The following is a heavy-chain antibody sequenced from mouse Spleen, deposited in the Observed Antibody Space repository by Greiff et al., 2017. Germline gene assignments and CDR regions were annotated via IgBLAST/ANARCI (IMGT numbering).Heavy chain of an antibody. J-gene: IGHJ4*01. CDR1: GYSFTDYN. V-gene: IGHV1-39*01. CDR2: INPNYGTT. Sequence: EVKLVESGPELVKPGASVKISCKASGYSFTDYNMNWVKQSNGKSLEWIGVINPNYGTTSYNQKFKGKATLTVDQSSSTAYMQLNSLTSEDSAVYYCARWGSGYVEYAMDYWGQGTSVTVSS. D-gene: IGHD3-1*01. CDR3: ARWGSGYVEYAMDY.